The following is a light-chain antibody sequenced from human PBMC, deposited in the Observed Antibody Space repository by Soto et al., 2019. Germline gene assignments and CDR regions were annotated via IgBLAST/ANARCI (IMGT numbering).Light chain of an antibody. CDR2: GAS. Sequence: EIVMTQSTATLSVSPGERATLSYRASQSGSSNLAWYQQKPGQAPSPLIYGASTRATGIPARFSGSGSGTDFTLTISSLEPEDFAVYYCQQRGEWPPGATFGQGTRLEI. CDR3: QQRGEWPPGAT. J-gene: IGKJ5*01. CDR1: QSGSSN. V-gene: IGKV3-11*01.